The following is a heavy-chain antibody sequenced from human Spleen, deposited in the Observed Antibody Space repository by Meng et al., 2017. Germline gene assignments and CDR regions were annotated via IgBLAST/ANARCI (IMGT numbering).Heavy chain of an antibody. J-gene: IGHJ4*02. Sequence: QRQFVQFWSELRKPGAYVKVSCKASGYMFPRYAINWLRQAPGQGLEWMGWIDTKTGGTNYAQKFQGRVTMTGDTSISTAYMELSRLRFDDTAVFYCVRDEDISAAGKLFGDYWGRGTLVTVSS. D-gene: IGHD6-13*01. CDR3: VRDEDISAAGKLFGDY. CDR1: GYMFPRYA. V-gene: IGHV1-2*02. CDR2: IDTKTGGT.